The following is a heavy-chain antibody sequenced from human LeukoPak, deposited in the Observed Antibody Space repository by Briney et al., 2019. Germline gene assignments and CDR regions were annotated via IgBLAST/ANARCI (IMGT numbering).Heavy chain of an antibody. V-gene: IGHV4-59*01. Sequence: SETLSLTCTVSGGSISTYDWTWIRQPPGKGLEWIGYIYYGGSTTYNPSLKSRVTISVDTSKNQFSLKLSSVTAADTAVYYCARGSTIFSGEWGQGTLVTVSS. CDR2: IYYGGST. D-gene: IGHD3-3*01. CDR1: GGSISTYD. CDR3: ARGSTIFSGE. J-gene: IGHJ4*02.